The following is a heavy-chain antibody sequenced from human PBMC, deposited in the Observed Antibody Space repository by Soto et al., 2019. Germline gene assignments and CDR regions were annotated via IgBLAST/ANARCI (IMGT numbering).Heavy chain of an antibody. CDR3: ARGGGEYDY. Sequence: SSETLSLTCTVSGGSVSSGRYYWSWIRQPPGKGLEWIGYIYYSGSPYYNPSLKSRVSISVDTSNNQFSLSLHSVTAADTAVYYCARGGGEYDYWGQGTLVTVSS. CDR2: IYYSGSP. CDR1: GGSVSSGRYY. V-gene: IGHV4-30-4*08. J-gene: IGHJ4*02. D-gene: IGHD4-17*01.